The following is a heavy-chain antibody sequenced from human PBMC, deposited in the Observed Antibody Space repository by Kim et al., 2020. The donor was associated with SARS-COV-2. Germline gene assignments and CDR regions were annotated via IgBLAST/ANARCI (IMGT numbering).Heavy chain of an antibody. CDR2: ISAYNGNT. CDR3: ARDRTRYSSSWYEVDY. Sequence: ASVKVSCKASGYTFTSYGISWVRQAPGQGLECMGWISAYNGNTNYAQKLQDRVTMTTDTSTSTAYMELRSLGSDDTAVYYCARDRTRYSSSWYEVDYWGQRTLGTISS. V-gene: IGHV1-18*04. J-gene: IGHJ4*02. CDR1: GYTFTSYG. D-gene: IGHD6-13*01.